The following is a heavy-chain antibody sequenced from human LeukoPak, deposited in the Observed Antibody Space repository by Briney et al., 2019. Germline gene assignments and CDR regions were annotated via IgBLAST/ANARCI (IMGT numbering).Heavy chain of an antibody. CDR2: ISGSGGST. Sequence: AGGSLRLSCAASGFTFSSYAMSWVRQAPGKGLEWVSGISGSGGSTYYPDSVKGRFTISRDNSKNTLYLQMNSLRAEDTAVYYCAKDGSAGYSGMDVWGQGTTVTVSS. D-gene: IGHD3-10*01. CDR3: AKDGSAGYSGMDV. CDR1: GFTFSSYA. V-gene: IGHV3-23*01. J-gene: IGHJ6*02.